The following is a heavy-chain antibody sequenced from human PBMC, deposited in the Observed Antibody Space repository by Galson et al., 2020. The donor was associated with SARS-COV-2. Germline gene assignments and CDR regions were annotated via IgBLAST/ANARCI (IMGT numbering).Heavy chain of an antibody. D-gene: IGHD3-3*01. Sequence: SETLSLTCTVSGDSITSGNYYWSWVRQPAGKGLEWIGRIYKGGRTDYNPSLWSHVAISIDTPKNQFSLEVTSVTAADTAVYYCARGNSPCVTIFGILTGTCGMDVGGQGTPVTVSS. CDR2: IYKGGRT. J-gene: IGHJ6*02. CDR1: GDSITSGNYY. CDR3: ARGNSPCVTIFGILTGTCGMDV. V-gene: IGHV4-61*02.